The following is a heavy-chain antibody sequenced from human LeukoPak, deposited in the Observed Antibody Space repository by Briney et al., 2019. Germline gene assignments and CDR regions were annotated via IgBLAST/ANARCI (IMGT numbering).Heavy chain of an antibody. V-gene: IGHV3-48*04. Sequence: GGSLRLSCAVSGFTFSSYSMNWVRQAPGKGVEGVSYISSSSSTIYYADSVKGRFTISRDNAKNSLYLQMNSLRAEDTAVYYCASGEPANYWGQGTLVTVSS. CDR2: ISSSSSTI. CDR1: GFTFSSYS. J-gene: IGHJ4*02. D-gene: IGHD1-14*01. CDR3: ASGEPANY.